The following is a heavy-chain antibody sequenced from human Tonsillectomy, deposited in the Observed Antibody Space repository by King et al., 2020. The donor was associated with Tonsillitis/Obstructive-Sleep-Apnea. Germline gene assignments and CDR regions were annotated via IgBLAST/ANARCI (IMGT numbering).Heavy chain of an antibody. Sequence: QLVQSGAEVKKPGASVKVSCKASGYTFTRYYMHWVRQAPGHGLELMGMINPIVGSTSYAQKFQGRVTMTRDTSTRTVYMELSSLRSEDTALYYCARDMSDQIEYSSSLASSDYWGQGTLVTVSS. CDR1: GYTFTRYY. CDR2: INPIVGST. CDR3: ARDMSDQIEYSSSLASSDY. D-gene: IGHD6-6*01. J-gene: IGHJ4*02. V-gene: IGHV1-46*01.